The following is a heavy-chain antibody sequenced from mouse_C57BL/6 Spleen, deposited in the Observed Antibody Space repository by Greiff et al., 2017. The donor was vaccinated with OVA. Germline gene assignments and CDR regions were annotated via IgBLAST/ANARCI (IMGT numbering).Heavy chain of an antibody. V-gene: IGHV1-19*01. Sequence: EVQLQQSGPVLVKPGASVKMSCKASGYTFTDYYMNWVKQSHGKSLEWIGVINPYNGGTSYNQKFKGKATLTVDKSSSTAYMELNSLTSEDSAVYYCARSYGSSYDYFDYWGQGTTLTVSS. D-gene: IGHD1-1*01. CDR2: INPYNGGT. J-gene: IGHJ2*01. CDR1: GYTFTDYY. CDR3: ARSYGSSYDYFDY.